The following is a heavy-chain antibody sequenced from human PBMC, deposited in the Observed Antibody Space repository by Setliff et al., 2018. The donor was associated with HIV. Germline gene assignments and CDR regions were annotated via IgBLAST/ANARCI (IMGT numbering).Heavy chain of an antibody. CDR3: VNSGYDGDYYYYYMDV. Sequence: SETLSLTCSVSGGSVIKDKFYWGWIRQAPAKGLEWIGTLYDTGRTYYNPPLKSRVNIFVDTTKNEFSLNLRSVTAADTAVYFCVNSGYDGDYYYYYMDVWGKGTTVAVSS. J-gene: IGHJ6*03. CDR1: GGSVIKDKFY. CDR2: LYDTGRT. V-gene: IGHV4-39*01. D-gene: IGHD5-12*01.